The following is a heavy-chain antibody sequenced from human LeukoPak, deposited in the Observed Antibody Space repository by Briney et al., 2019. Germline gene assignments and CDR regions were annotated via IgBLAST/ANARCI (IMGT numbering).Heavy chain of an antibody. CDR1: GFTFGDYV. J-gene: IGHJ6*03. Sequence: GGSLRLSCTVSGFTFGDYVMSWVRQAPGKGLEWVGFIRSKAYGGTTDYAASVKGRFIISRDDSKSIAYLQMNSLKTEDTAVYFCTRAEYNWNDAKYYYFYMDVWGKGTTVTISS. CDR3: TRAEYNWNDAKYYYFYMDV. CDR2: IRSKAYGGTT. D-gene: IGHD1-1*01. V-gene: IGHV3-49*04.